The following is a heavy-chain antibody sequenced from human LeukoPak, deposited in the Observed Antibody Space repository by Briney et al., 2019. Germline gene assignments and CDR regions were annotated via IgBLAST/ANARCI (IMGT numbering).Heavy chain of an antibody. CDR2: IYAGDSDT. J-gene: IGHJ6*03. V-gene: IGHV5-51*01. Sequence: GESLKISCKGSGYSFSNYWLGWVRQMPGKGLEWMGIIYAGDSDTTYSPSFQGQVTISADKSINTAYLQWSNLKASDTAIYYCARRGGGRDYYYMDVWGKGTTVTVSS. CDR1: GYSFSNYW. CDR3: ARRGGGRDYYYMDV. D-gene: IGHD3-16*01.